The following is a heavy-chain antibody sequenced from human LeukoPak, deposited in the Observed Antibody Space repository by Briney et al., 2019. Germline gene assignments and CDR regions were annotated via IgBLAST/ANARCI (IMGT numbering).Heavy chain of an antibody. V-gene: IGHV4-59*08. CDR2: ISYSGTT. CDR3: GRQLEAYGLAADY. CDR1: SDSINRDS. Sequence: SETLSLTCTVSSDSINRDSWSWVRQPPGTGLEWTGNISYSGTTNYNPSLKRRVTMSVDTSKNQISLKLYSVTAADSAVYYCGRQLEAYGLAADYWGQGTLVTVSS. J-gene: IGHJ4*02. D-gene: IGHD3/OR15-3a*01.